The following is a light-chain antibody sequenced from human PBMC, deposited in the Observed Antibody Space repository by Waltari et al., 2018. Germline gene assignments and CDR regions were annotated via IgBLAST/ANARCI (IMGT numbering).Light chain of an antibody. V-gene: IGLV2-14*03. CDR3: SSYTSSNTWV. J-gene: IGLJ3*02. CDR2: DVS. Sequence: QSALTQPASVSGSPGQSITISCTGTSSDVGGYNYVSWYQQHPGKAPKLMIYDVSNRPSGLSKRFSGSKSGNTASLTISALQADDEADYYCSSYTSSNTWVFGGGTKLTFL. CDR1: SSDVGGYNY.